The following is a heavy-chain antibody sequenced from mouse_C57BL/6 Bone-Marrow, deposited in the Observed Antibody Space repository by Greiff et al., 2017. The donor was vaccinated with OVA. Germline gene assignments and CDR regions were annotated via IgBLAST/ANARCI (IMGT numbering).Heavy chain of an antibody. CDR2: IHPNSGST. CDR3: VYYDYLAWFAY. V-gene: IGHV1-64*01. D-gene: IGHD2-4*01. J-gene: IGHJ3*01. CDR1: GYTFTSYW. Sequence: VQLQQPGAELVKPGASVKLSCKASGYTFTSYWMHWLKQRPGQGLEWIGMIHPNSGSTNYNEKFKSKATLTVDKSSSTAYMQLSSLTSEDSAVYYCVYYDYLAWFAYWGQGTLVTVSA.